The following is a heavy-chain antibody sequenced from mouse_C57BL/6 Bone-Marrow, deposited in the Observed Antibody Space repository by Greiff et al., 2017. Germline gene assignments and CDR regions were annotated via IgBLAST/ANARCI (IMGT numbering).Heavy chain of an antibody. Sequence: QVQLQQTGAELVKPGASVKLSCKASGYTFTSYWMHWVKQRPGQGLEWIGMIHPNSGSTNYNEKFKSKATLTVDKSSSTAYMQLSSLTSEDSAVYYCARWGTTVVARSYWYFDVWGTGTTVTVSS. CDR2: IHPNSGST. J-gene: IGHJ1*03. CDR1: GYTFTSYW. D-gene: IGHD1-1*01. CDR3: ARWGTTVVARSYWYFDV. V-gene: IGHV1-64*01.